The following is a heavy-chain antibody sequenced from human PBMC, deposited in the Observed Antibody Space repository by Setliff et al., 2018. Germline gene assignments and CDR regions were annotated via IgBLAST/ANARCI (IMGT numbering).Heavy chain of an antibody. CDR1: GYTFTDYY. J-gene: IGHJ4*02. CDR2: LNPKNNDT. V-gene: IGHV1-2*02. Sequence: ASVKVSCKTSGYTFTDYYIHWVRQAPGEGIEWMGWLNPKNNDTSYAQKFLGRVTMTRDTSISTAYMELSRLTSDDSAVYYCARAVSGYDYHYFDKWGQGTLVTVSS. CDR3: ARAVSGYDYHYFDK. D-gene: IGHD5-12*01.